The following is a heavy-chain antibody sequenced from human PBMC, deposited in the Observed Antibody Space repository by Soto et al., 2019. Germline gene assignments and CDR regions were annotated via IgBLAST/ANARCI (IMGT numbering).Heavy chain of an antibody. CDR3: AHNGPEDWPLDY. Sequence: QITLKESGPTLVRPTQTLTLTCAFSGFSLSTSGVGVGWIRQPPGKALEWLAVIYWDDSKNYSPSLRSRLTITKDTSKNQVVLTMTNMDPMDTGTYYGAHNGPEDWPLDYWGQGTLVTVSS. CDR2: IYWDDSK. CDR1: GFSLSTSGVG. D-gene: IGHD3-9*01. J-gene: IGHJ4*02. V-gene: IGHV2-5*02.